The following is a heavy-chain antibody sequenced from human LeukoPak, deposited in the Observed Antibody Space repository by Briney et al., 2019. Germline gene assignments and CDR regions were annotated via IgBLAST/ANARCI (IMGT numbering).Heavy chain of an antibody. D-gene: IGHD3-3*01. CDR3: ARRESKTYYDFWSGYYPSGFDY. CDR2: IIPIFGTA. J-gene: IGHJ4*02. CDR1: GGTFSSYA. Sequence: ASVKVSCKASGGTFSSYAISWVRQAPGQGLEWMGGIIPIFGTANYAQKFQGRVTITTDESTSTAYMELSSLRSEDTAVYYCARRESKTYYDFWSGYYPSGFDYWGQGTLVTVSS. V-gene: IGHV1-69*05.